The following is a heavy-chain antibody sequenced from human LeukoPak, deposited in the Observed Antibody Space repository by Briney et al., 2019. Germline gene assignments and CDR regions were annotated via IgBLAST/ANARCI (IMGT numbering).Heavy chain of an antibody. J-gene: IGHJ4*02. CDR1: GFTFSSYP. V-gene: IGHV3-23*01. D-gene: IGHD6-19*01. CDR3: ATSSGWYPKYFDY. CDR2: IGGSGGDT. Sequence: GGSLRLSCAASGFTFSSYPMSWVRQAPGKGLEWVSAIGGSGGDTYYADSVKGRFTISRDNSKNTLYLQLNSLRAEDTAVYYCATSSGWYPKYFDYWGQGTLVTVSS.